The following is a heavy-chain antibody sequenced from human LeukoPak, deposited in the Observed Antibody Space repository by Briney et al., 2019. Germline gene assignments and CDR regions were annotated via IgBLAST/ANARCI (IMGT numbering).Heavy chain of an antibody. D-gene: IGHD3-22*01. CDR3: ATPMIVSRY. CDR1: GFTFSSYN. V-gene: IGHV3-23*01. J-gene: IGHJ4*02. Sequence: GGSLRLSCAASGFTFSSYNMNWVRQAPGKGLEWVSAISGSGGSTYYADSVKGRFTISRDNSKNTLYLQMNILRAEDTAVYYCATPMIVSRYWGQGTLVTVSS. CDR2: ISGSGGST.